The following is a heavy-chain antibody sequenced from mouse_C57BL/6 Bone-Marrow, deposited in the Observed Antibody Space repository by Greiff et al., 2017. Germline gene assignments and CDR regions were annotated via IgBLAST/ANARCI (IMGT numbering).Heavy chain of an antibody. J-gene: IGHJ2*01. CDR1: GYTFTSYW. CDR2: IHPNSGST. D-gene: IGHD2-4*01. CDR3: ARVGYDYDLHFDY. Sequence: QVQLQQPGAELVKPGASVKLSCKASGYTFTSYWMHWVKQRPGQGLEWIGMIHPNSGSTNYNEKFKSKATLTVDKSSNTAYMQLSSLTSEDSAVYYCARVGYDYDLHFDYWGQGTTLTVSS. V-gene: IGHV1-64*01.